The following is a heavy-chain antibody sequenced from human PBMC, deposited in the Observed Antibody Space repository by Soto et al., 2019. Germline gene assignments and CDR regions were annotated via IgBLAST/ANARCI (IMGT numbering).Heavy chain of an antibody. CDR1: GFTFSTYS. CDR2: ISSSSSTI. CDR3: ARPTDYDDSSGRPAY. D-gene: IGHD3-22*01. J-gene: IGHJ4*02. V-gene: IGHV3-48*01. Sequence: PGGSLRLSCAASGFTFSTYSMNWVRQAPGKGLEWVSYISSSSSTIFYTDSVKGRFTVSRDNAKNSLYLQMNSLRAEDTAVYYCARPTDYDDSSGRPAYWGQGTLVTVSS.